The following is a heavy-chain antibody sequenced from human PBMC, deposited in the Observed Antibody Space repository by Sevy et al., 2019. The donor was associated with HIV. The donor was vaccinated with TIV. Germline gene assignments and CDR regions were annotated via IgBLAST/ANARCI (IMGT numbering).Heavy chain of an antibody. CDR2: ISAYNGNT. CDR3: ARSSWTGISIRSHYYYGMDV. CDR1: GYTFTSYG. J-gene: IGHJ6*02. Sequence: ASVKVSCKASGYTFTSYGISWVRQAPGQGLEWMEWISAYNGNTNYPQKLQGRVTMTTDTSTSTAYMELRSLRSDDTAVYYCARSSWTGISIRSHYYYGMDVWGQGTTVTVSS. V-gene: IGHV1-18*04.